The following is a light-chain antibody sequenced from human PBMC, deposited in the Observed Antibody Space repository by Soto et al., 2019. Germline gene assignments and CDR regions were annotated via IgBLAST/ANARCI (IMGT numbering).Light chain of an antibody. CDR2: TAS. V-gene: IGKV1-39*01. CDR3: QWGSNTLIT. Sequence: DIQMTQSPSSLSASVGDTVTITCRASQSIGTYLNWYYQKSGQAPKLLIYTASTLQSGVPSRFSGSGSGTDFTLTISSLQPEDIATYYCQWGSNTLITFGQGTRLEMK. CDR1: QSIGTY. J-gene: IGKJ5*01.